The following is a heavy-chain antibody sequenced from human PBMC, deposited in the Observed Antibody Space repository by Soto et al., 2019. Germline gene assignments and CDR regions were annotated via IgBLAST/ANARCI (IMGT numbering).Heavy chain of an antibody. CDR1: GFTFSGSA. V-gene: IGHV3-73*01. D-gene: IGHD3-3*01. CDR3: TSRDITMTKTYYYGMDV. Sequence: GGSLRLSCAASGFTFSGSAMHWVRQASGKGLEWVGRIRSKANSYATAYAASVKGRFTISRDDSKNTAYLQMNSLKTEDTAVYYCTSRDITMTKTYYYGMDVWGQGTTVTVSS. J-gene: IGHJ6*02. CDR2: IRSKANSYAT.